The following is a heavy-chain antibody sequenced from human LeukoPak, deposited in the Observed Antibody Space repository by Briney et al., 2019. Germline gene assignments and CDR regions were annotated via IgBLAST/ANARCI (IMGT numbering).Heavy chain of an antibody. J-gene: IGHJ6*02. D-gene: IGHD4-17*01. V-gene: IGHV3-64D*06. Sequence: GGSLRLSCSASGFTFSSYAMHWVRQAPGKGLECVSAISSNGGSTYYADSVKGRFTISRDNSKNTLYLQMSSLRAEDTAVYYCARVGGDYGDNYGMDVWGQGTTVTVSS. CDR1: GFTFSSYA. CDR2: ISSNGGST. CDR3: ARVGGDYGDNYGMDV.